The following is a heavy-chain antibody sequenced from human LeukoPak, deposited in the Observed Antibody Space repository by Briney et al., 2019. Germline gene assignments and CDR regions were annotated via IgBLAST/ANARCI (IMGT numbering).Heavy chain of an antibody. CDR3: TTDSGYDFWSGYYKLADY. V-gene: IGHV3-15*01. Sequence: GGSLRLSCAASGFTFSNAWMSWVRQAPGKGLEWVGRIKSKTDGGTTDYAAPVKGRFTISRDDSKNTLYLQMNSLKTEDTAVYYCTTDSGYDFWSGYYKLADYWGQGTLVTVSS. J-gene: IGHJ4*02. CDR1: GFTFSNAW. CDR2: IKSKTDGGTT. D-gene: IGHD3-3*01.